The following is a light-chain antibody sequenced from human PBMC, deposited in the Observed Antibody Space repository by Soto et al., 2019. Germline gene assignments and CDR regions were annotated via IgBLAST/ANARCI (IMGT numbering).Light chain of an antibody. Sequence: QSVLTQPASLSGFPGQSITISCTGTSSVVGSYNLVSWYQQHPGKAPKLMIYEVSKRPSGVSNRFSGSKSGNTASLTISGLQAEDEADYYCCSYAGSSTYVFGTGTKVTVL. J-gene: IGLJ1*01. CDR1: SSVVGSYNL. V-gene: IGLV2-23*02. CDR3: CSYAGSSTYV. CDR2: EVS.